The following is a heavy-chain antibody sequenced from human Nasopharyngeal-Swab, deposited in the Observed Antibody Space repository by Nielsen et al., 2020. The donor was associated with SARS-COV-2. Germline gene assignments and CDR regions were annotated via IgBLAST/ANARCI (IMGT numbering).Heavy chain of an antibody. D-gene: IGHD3-22*01. CDR1: GFTLSSYW. V-gene: IGHV3-7*01. J-gene: IGHJ4*02. Sequence: GESLKTPCAASGFTLSSYWMSWVRQAPGKGLEWVANIKQDGSEKYYVDSVKGRFTISRDNAKNSLSLQMNSLRAEDTAVYYCARDPGFGYYYDGSGYYDYWGQGTLVTVSS. CDR2: IKQDGSEK. CDR3: ARDPGFGYYYDGSGYYDY.